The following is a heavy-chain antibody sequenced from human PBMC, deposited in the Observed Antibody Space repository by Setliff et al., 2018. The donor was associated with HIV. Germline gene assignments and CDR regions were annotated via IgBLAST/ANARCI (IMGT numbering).Heavy chain of an antibody. CDR1: GYSIGSSYN. J-gene: IGHJ4*02. CDR3: ATADYIYGRNIFDY. D-gene: IGHD5-18*01. CDR2: IYHTGRA. Sequence: SETLSLTCTVSGYSIGSSYNWGWIRQSPGKGLEWIANIYHTGRAFYNPSLQSRVTISVDTSKNQFSLNLTSVTAADTAVYFCATADYIYGRNIFDYWDQGTLVTVYS. V-gene: IGHV4-38-2*02.